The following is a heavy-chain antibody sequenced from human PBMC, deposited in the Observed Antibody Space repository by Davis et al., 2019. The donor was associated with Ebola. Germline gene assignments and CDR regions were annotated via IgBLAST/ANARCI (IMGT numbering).Heavy chain of an antibody. D-gene: IGHD1-26*01. CDR3: AKDGGDEVGVTSNL. V-gene: IGHV3-21*04. CDR1: GFTVSSHS. CDR2: ISSSSSYI. Sequence: GESLKISCAGSGFTVSSHSMNWVRQAPGKGLEWVSSISSSSSYIYYADSVKGRFTISRDSSTNTLYLQMDNVRAEDTAVYFCAKDGGDEVGVTSNLWGQGTLVTVAS. J-gene: IGHJ1*01.